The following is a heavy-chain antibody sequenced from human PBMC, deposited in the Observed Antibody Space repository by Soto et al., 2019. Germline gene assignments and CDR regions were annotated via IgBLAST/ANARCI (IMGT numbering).Heavy chain of an antibody. D-gene: IGHD6-13*01. J-gene: IGHJ4*02. CDR3: HPDRPTSSSYSPALDY. CDR2: ISAYNGQT. CDR1: GYTFTSFG. Sequence: QVQLVQSGAEVKKPGASVKVSCKASGYTFTSFGISWVRQAPGQGLEWLGWISAYNGQTNYAKQLQDRVTLTTDTAKSTANMELRSLRPDDTAVYFCHPDRPTSSSYSPALDYWGQGTLVTVSS. V-gene: IGHV1-18*01.